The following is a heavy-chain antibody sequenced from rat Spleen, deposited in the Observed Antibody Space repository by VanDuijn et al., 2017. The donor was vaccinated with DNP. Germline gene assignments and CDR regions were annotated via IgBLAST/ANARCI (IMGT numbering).Heavy chain of an antibody. CDR3: ARRRLPYWYFDF. D-gene: IGHD1-4*01. Sequence: QIQLQQSGAELAKPGSSVMISCRASGYTFTTYYIGWIKQTTRQGLECIGYINTGSGGTKYKEKFKGKATLTVDKSSSTAFMQLSSLTPDDSAIYYCARRRLPYWYFDFWGPGTMVTVSS. CDR2: INTGSGGT. J-gene: IGHJ1*01. CDR1: GYTFTTYY. V-gene: IGHV1-43*01.